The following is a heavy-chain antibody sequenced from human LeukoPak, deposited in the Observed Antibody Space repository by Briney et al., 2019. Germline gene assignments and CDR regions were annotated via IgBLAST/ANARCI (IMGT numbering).Heavy chain of an antibody. J-gene: IGHJ4*02. Sequence: GGSLRLSCAASGFTVSSNYMSWVRQAPGKGLVWVSRITSDGSSTSYADSVKGRFAISRDNAKNTLYLQMNSLRAEDTAVYFCARGYSSWADCWGQGTLVTVSS. CDR2: ITSDGSST. CDR1: GFTVSSNY. V-gene: IGHV3-74*01. D-gene: IGHD1-26*01. CDR3: ARGYSSWADC.